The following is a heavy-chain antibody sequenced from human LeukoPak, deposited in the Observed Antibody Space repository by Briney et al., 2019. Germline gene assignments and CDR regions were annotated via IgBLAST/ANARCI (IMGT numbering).Heavy chain of an antibody. D-gene: IGHD3-10*01. CDR1: GFTFSNAW. Sequence: GGSLRLSCAASGFTFSNAWMSWVRQAPGKGLEWVGRIKSKTDGGTTDYAAPVKGRFTISRDDSKNTLYLQMSSLKTEDTAVYYCTRDPDYYGAPDVWGQGTTVTVSS. CDR2: IKSKTDGGTT. CDR3: TRDPDYYGAPDV. J-gene: IGHJ6*02. V-gene: IGHV3-15*01.